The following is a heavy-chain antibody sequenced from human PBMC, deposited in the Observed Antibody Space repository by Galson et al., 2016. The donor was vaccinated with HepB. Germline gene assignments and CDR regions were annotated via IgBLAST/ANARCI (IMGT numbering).Heavy chain of an antibody. CDR1: GFTFSTYH. J-gene: IGHJ4*02. CDR3: AREGEGVFDY. Sequence: SLRLSCAASGFTFSTYHMNWVRQAPGKGLEWIPYITTSSSTIHYADSVMGRFTISRDNAKNSFYLQMNSLRADDTAVYYCAREGEGVFDYWGQGTLVTVPS. V-gene: IGHV3-48*01. CDR2: ITTSSSTI. D-gene: IGHD3-10*01.